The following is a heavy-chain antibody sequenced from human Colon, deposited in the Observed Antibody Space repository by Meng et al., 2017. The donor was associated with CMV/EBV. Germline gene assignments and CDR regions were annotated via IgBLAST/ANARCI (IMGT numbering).Heavy chain of an antibody. CDR3: ARRVGSGKYYFDY. CDR2: NDHMGSS. J-gene: IGHJ4*02. V-gene: IGHV4-34*01. D-gene: IGHD3-10*01. Sequence: CAGYGGSFSGYYYSWLRQPPGKGLDWSGENDHMGSSDYNPSLKCRVALSIDPSKNQFSLTLNDVTAANTASYFCARRVGSGKYYFDYWRQGALVTVSS. CDR1: GGSFSGYY.